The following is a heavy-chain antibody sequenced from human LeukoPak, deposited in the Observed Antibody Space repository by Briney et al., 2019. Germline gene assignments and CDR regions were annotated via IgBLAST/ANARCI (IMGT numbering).Heavy chain of an antibody. J-gene: IGHJ3*02. Sequence: PGGSLRLSCAASGFTFSSVAMSWVRQAPGKGLEWVAVIWYDGSNKYYADSVKGRFTISRDNSKNTLYLQMNSLRAEDTALYYWTNYVLGCAFDIWGQGTMVTVSS. CDR3: TNYVLGCAFDI. D-gene: IGHD3-16*01. CDR1: GFTFSSVA. V-gene: IGHV3-33*08. CDR2: IWYDGSNK.